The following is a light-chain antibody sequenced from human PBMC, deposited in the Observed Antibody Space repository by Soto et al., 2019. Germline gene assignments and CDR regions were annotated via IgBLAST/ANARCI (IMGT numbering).Light chain of an antibody. V-gene: IGLV2-14*01. CDR1: SSDVGRYNY. CDR2: QVT. J-gene: IGLJ2*01. Sequence: QSVLTQPASVSGSPGQSITISCTGTSSDVGRYNYVSWYQRHPGKTPKLMIYQVTNRPSGVSNRFSGSKSGNTASLTISGLQAEDEADYYCSSYTTITTVVFGGGTKVTVL. CDR3: SSYTTITTVV.